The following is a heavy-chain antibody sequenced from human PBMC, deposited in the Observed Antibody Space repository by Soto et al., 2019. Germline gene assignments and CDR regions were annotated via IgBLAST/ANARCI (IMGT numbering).Heavy chain of an antibody. D-gene: IGHD3-3*01. Sequence: GGSLRLSCTASGFTFGDYAMSWFRQAPGKGLEWVGFIRSKAYGGTTEYAASVKGRFTISRDDSKSIAYLQMNSLKTEDTAVYYCTRAITIFGVATEFDPWGQGTLVTVSS. CDR1: GFTFGDYA. CDR3: TRAITIFGVATEFDP. J-gene: IGHJ5*02. V-gene: IGHV3-49*03. CDR2: IRSKAYGGTT.